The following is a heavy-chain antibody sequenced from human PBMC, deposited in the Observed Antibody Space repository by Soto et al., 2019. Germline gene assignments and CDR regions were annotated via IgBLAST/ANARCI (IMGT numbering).Heavy chain of an antibody. J-gene: IGHJ3*02. V-gene: IGHV1-46*01. CDR3: AREKGGITMIVVVTAGAFDI. Sequence: ASVKVSCKASGYTFTSYYMHWVRQAPGQGLEWMGIINPSGGSTSYAQKSQGRVTMTRDTSTSTVYMELSSLRSEDTAVYYCAREKGGITMIVVVTAGAFDIWGQGTMVTVSS. CDR1: GYTFTSYY. D-gene: IGHD3-22*01. CDR2: INPSGGST.